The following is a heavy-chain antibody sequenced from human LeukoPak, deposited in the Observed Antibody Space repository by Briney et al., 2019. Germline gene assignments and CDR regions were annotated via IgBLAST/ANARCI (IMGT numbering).Heavy chain of an antibody. CDR3: ARGTGIVVVVAATFDY. CDR2: INPNSGGT. CDR1: GYTFTSYG. Sequence: ASVKVSRKASGYTFTSYGISWVRQAPRQGLGWMGWINPNSGGTNYAQEFQGRVTMTRDTSISTAYMELSRLRSDDTAVYYCARGTGIVVVVAATFDYWGQGTLVTVSS. D-gene: IGHD2-15*01. V-gene: IGHV1-2*02. J-gene: IGHJ4*02.